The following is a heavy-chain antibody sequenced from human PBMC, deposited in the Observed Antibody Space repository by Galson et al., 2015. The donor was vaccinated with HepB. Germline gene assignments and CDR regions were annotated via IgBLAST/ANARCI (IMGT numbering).Heavy chain of an antibody. D-gene: IGHD1-26*01. J-gene: IGHJ4*02. CDR2: ISGGGGST. CDR1: GFTFSSYS. V-gene: IGHV3-23*01. CDR3: AKVKWEPLPFDY. Sequence: SLRLSCAGSGFTFSSYSMSWDRQAPGKGLEWVSSISGGGGSTYYADSVKGRFTISRDSSKNTVYLQMNSLRAEDTAVYYCAKVKWEPLPFDYWGRGTLVPVSS.